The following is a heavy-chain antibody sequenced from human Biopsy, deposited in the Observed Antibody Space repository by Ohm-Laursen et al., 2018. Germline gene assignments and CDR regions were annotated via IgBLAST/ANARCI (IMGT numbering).Heavy chain of an antibody. J-gene: IGHJ4*02. CDR3: ATLTEDYGASPDS. D-gene: IGHD4-17*01. CDR2: VIPISNTA. CDR1: GGSFSDYG. V-gene: IGHV1-69*06. Sequence: SVKVSCKASGGSFSDYGLSWVRQAPGRGLEWMGRVIPISNTANYAQNFQGRLTITADRSTNAAYMELNSLRSEDTAVYFCATLTEDYGASPDSWGQGTLVGVSS.